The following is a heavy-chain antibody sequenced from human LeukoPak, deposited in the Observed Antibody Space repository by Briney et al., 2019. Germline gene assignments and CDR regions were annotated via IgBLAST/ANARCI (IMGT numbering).Heavy chain of an antibody. CDR2: INPNSGGT. Sequence: ASVKVSCKASGYTLTGYYMHWVRQAPGQGLEWMGRINPNSGGTNYAQKFQGRVTMTRDTSISTAYMELSRLRSDDTAVYYCARLIIAVAGTAIDYWGQGTLVTVSS. CDR1: GYTLTGYY. J-gene: IGHJ4*02. D-gene: IGHD6-19*01. CDR3: ARLIIAVAGTAIDY. V-gene: IGHV1-2*06.